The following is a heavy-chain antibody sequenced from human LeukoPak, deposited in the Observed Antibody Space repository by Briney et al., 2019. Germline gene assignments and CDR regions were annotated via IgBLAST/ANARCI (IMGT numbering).Heavy chain of an antibody. D-gene: IGHD3-10*01. J-gene: IGHJ6*02. Sequence: GASVKVSCKVSGYTLTELSMHWVRQAPGKGLEWMGGFDPEDGETIYAQKFQGRVTMTEDTSTDTAYMELSSLRSEDTAVYYCATDHYGSGGGLYYYGMDVWGQGTTVTVSS. CDR3: ATDHYGSGGGLYYYGMDV. V-gene: IGHV1-24*01. CDR2: FDPEDGET. CDR1: GYTLTELS.